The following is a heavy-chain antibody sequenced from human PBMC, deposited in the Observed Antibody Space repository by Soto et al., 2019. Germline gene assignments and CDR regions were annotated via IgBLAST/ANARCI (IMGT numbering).Heavy chain of an antibody. CDR1: GFTFSSYS. CDR2: ISSNSSYI. V-gene: IGHV3-21*01. Sequence: GGSLRLSCAASGFTFSSYSMNWVRQAPGKGLEWVSSISSNSSYIYYADSVKGRFTISRDNAKNSLYLQMNSLRAEDTAVYYCARVGRSYYYYYGMDVWGQGTTVTVSS. CDR3: ARVGRSYYYYYGMDV. J-gene: IGHJ6*02.